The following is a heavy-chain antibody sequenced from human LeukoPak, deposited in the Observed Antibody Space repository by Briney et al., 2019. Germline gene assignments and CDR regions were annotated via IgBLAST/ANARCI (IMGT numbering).Heavy chain of an antibody. CDR1: GYTFTSYG. CDR2: ISAYNGNT. J-gene: IGHJ5*02. V-gene: IGHV1-18*01. Sequence: ASVKVSCKASGYTFTSYGISWVRQAPGQGLEWMGWISAYNGNTNYAQKIQGRVTMTTDTSTSTAYMELRSLRSDDTAVYYCARGFKGVYYYDSSGYSSWGQGTLVTVSS. D-gene: IGHD3-22*01. CDR3: ARGFKGVYYYDSSGYSS.